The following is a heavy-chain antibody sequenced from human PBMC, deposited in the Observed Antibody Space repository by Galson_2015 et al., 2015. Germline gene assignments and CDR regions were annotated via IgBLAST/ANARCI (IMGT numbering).Heavy chain of an antibody. D-gene: IGHD6-19*01. CDR2: INHSGGT. V-gene: IGHV4-34*01. Sequence: ETLSLTCTVHGESFNGYYWSWIRQPPGQRLEWIGEINHSGGTNYNPSLKSRVTMSVETSKNQFSLKLRSVTAADTAVYYCARDLYDSGWPHAFDIWGQGTFLTVSS. CDR1: GESFNGYY. CDR3: ARDLYDSGWPHAFDI. J-gene: IGHJ3*02.